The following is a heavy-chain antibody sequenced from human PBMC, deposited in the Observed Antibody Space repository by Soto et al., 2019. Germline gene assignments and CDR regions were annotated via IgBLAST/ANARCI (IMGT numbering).Heavy chain of an antibody. J-gene: IGHJ5*02. V-gene: IGHV3-23*01. Sequence: EVQLLESGGGLVQPGGSLTLSCAASGFTFSSYAMTWVRQAPGKGLEWVSGISGGGGGSTYYADSVKGRFTISRDNSMTKQYLQMNTPRAEDTAVYYCWKDALSMVRGVNNWFDPWGQGTLVTVSS. CDR3: WKDALSMVRGVNNWFDP. D-gene: IGHD3-10*01. CDR2: ISGGGGGST. CDR1: GFTFSSYA.